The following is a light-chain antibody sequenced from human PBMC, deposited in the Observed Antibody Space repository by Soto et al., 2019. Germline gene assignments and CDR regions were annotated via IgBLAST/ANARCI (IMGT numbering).Light chain of an antibody. Sequence: IVMTQSPATLSVSPGERATLSCRASQSVTSNLAWYEQRPGQAPRLLIYDTSTRATGIPARISGSVSGTEFTLTISSLQSEDYAIYYCQHYKNWPQTFGRGTKVDI. J-gene: IGKJ4*01. V-gene: IGKV3-15*01. CDR2: DTS. CDR1: QSVTSN. CDR3: QHYKNWPQT.